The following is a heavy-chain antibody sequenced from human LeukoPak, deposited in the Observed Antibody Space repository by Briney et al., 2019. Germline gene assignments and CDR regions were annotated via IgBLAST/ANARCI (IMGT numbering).Heavy chain of an antibody. CDR2: IYSGGST. CDR1: GFTVSSNY. V-gene: IGHV3-53*01. D-gene: IGHD3-10*01. CDR3: ARTVRGSPPESDY. J-gene: IGHJ4*02. Sequence: GGSLRISCAASGFTVSSNYMSWVRQAPGKGLEWVSVIYSGGSTYYAGSVKGRFTISRDNSKNTLYLQMNSLKAEDTAVYYCARTVRGSPPESDYWGQGTLVTVSS.